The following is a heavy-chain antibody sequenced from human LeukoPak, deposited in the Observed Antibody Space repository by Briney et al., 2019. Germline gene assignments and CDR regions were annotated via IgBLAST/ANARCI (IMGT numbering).Heavy chain of an antibody. D-gene: IGHD1-26*01. CDR1: GFTFSSYG. Sequence: GGSLRLSCAASGFTFSSYGMHWVRQAPGRGLEWVAFIRYDGSNKYYAGSVKGRFTISRDNSKNTLYLQMNSLRAEDTAVYYCAKKEMGATVALSDYWGQGTLVTVSS. J-gene: IGHJ4*02. CDR3: AKKEMGATVALSDY. CDR2: IRYDGSNK. V-gene: IGHV3-30*02.